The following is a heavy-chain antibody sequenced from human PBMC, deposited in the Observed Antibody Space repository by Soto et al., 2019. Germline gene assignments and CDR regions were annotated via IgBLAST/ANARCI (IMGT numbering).Heavy chain of an antibody. V-gene: IGHV1-8*01. Sequence: ASVKVSCKASGYTFTSYDINWVRQATGQGLEWMGWMNPNSGNTGYAQKFQGRVTMTRNTSISTAYMELSSLRSEDTAVYYCAREMVATNVVPAEYYYYYYMDVWGKGTTVTVSS. CDR3: AREMVATNVVPAEYYYYYYMDV. J-gene: IGHJ6*03. CDR1: GYTFTSYD. CDR2: MNPNSGNT. D-gene: IGHD2-2*01.